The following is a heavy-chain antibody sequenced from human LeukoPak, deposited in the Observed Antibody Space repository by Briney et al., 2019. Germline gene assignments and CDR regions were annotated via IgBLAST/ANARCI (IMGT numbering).Heavy chain of an antibody. CDR2: ISYDGSNK. Sequence: PGGSLRLSCAASGFSFSSYAMHWVRQAPGKGLEWVAVISYDGSNKYYADSVKGRFTISRDNSKNTLYLQMNSLRAEDTAVYYCAKLDIPLEGGNSYYYYGMDVWGQGTTVTVSS. J-gene: IGHJ6*02. V-gene: IGHV3-30*18. CDR1: GFSFSSYA. CDR3: AKLDIPLEGGNSYYYYGMDV. D-gene: IGHD4-23*01.